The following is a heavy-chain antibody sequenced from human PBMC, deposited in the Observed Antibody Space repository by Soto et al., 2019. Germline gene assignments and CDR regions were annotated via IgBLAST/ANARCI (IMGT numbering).Heavy chain of an antibody. CDR1: GYTFTSYG. J-gene: IGHJ3*02. Sequence: QVQLVQSGPEVKKPGASVKVSCKASGYTFTSYGITWVRQAPGQGLEWMGWISTYNGNPNYAQKFQGRVTMPTDTSTGKAYMELRSLRSDDTAVFYCARTPLYSTSHKNAFDIWGQGTVVTVSS. CDR2: ISTYNGNP. D-gene: IGHD6-6*01. CDR3: ARTPLYSTSHKNAFDI. V-gene: IGHV1-18*01.